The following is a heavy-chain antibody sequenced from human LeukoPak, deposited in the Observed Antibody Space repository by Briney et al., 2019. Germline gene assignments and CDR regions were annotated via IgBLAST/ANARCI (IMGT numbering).Heavy chain of an antibody. Sequence: GGSLRLSCAASGLTFSSYGMHWVRQAPGKGPEWVAVIWYDGSNKYYADSVKGRFTISRDNSKNTLYLQVSSLRADDTAVYYCARDMGTTRLDLWGQGTLVTVSS. J-gene: IGHJ5*02. CDR1: GLTFSSYG. CDR3: ARDMGTTRLDL. V-gene: IGHV3-33*01. CDR2: IWYDGSNK. D-gene: IGHD1-1*01.